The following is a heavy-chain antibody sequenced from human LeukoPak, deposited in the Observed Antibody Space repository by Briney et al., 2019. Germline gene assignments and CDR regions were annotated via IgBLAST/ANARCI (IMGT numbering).Heavy chain of an antibody. CDR3: ARSSSSSWTWVPIYY. J-gene: IGHJ4*02. V-gene: IGHV1-18*01. D-gene: IGHD6-13*01. CDR1: GYTFTSYG. CDR2: ISAYNGNT. Sequence: ASVKVSCKASGYTFTSYGISWVRQAPGQGLEWMGWISAYNGNTNYAQKLQGRVTMTTDTSTSTAYMELRSLRSDDTAVYYCARSSSSSWTWVPIYYWGQGTLVTVSS.